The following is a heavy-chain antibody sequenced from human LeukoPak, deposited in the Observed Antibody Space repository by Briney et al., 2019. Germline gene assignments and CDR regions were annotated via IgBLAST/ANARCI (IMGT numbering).Heavy chain of an antibody. CDR2: IIPIFGTA. CDR1: GGTFSSYA. Sequence: ASVKVSCKASGGTFSSYAISWVRQAPGQGLEWMGGIIPIFGTANYAQKFQGRVTITADESTSTAYMEVSSLTSDDTAVYFCAREHYCSSSSCSYYYMDVWGKGTTVTISS. D-gene: IGHD2-2*01. J-gene: IGHJ6*03. CDR3: AREHYCSSSSCSYYYMDV. V-gene: IGHV1-69*13.